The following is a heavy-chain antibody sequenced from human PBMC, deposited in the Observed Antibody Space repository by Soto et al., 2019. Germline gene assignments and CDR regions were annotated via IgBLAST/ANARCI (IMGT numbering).Heavy chain of an antibody. CDR3: AKNRLLRTSPFDY. CDR1: GFTFGSYV. D-gene: IGHD2-2*01. CDR2: IAISGDNT. Sequence: GGSLRLSCAASGFTFGSYVMSWVRQAPGKGLEWVSSIAISGDNTYYADSVKGRLTITRDNSKNTLYLQMNSLRVEDTAIYYCAKNRLLRTSPFDYWGQGALVTVSS. V-gene: IGHV3-23*01. J-gene: IGHJ4*02.